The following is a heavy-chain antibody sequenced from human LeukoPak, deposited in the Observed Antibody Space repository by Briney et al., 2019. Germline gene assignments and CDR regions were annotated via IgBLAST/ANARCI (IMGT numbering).Heavy chain of an antibody. CDR1: GFTFSSYA. Sequence: PGRSLRLSCAASGFTFSSYAMHWVRQAPGKGLEWVAVISYDGSNKYYADSVKGRFTISRDNSKNTLYLQMNSLRAEDTAVYYCARERYSSSWNRFDYWGQGTLVTVSS. CDR3: ARERYSSSWNRFDY. CDR2: ISYDGSNK. D-gene: IGHD6-13*01. J-gene: IGHJ4*02. V-gene: IGHV3-30-3*01.